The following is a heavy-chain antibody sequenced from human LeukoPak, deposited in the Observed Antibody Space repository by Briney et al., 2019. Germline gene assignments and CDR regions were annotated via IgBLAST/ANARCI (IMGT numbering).Heavy chain of an antibody. V-gene: IGHV4-59*01. J-gene: IGHJ4*02. CDR2: IYYTGST. CDR3: ARYGYSTDFSDY. CDR1: GGSISSSY. D-gene: IGHD6-13*01. Sequence: SETLSLTCTVSGGSISSSYWSWIRQPPGKGLEWIGYIYYTGSTNYNPSLKSRVSISVDTSKNQFSLKLTSVTAADAAVYYCARYGYSTDFSDYWGQGTLVTVSS.